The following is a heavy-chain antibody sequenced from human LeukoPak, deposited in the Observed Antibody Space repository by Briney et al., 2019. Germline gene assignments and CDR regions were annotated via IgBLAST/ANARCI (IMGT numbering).Heavy chain of an antibody. Sequence: GGSLRLSCAASGFTFSSYAMSWVRQGPGKGLEWVSAISGSGGSTYYADSVKGRFTISRDNSKNTLYLQMNSLRAEDTAVYYCAKDRSGVIAARRWGFDYWGQGTLVTVSS. D-gene: IGHD6-6*01. CDR3: AKDRSGVIAARRWGFDY. J-gene: IGHJ4*02. CDR1: GFTFSSYA. CDR2: ISGSGGST. V-gene: IGHV3-23*01.